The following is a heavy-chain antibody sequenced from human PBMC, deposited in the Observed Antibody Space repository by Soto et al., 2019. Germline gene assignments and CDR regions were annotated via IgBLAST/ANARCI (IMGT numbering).Heavy chain of an antibody. J-gene: IGHJ4*02. CDR2: ISWKDEK. D-gene: IGHD3-10*01. Sequence: QITLKESGPTLVKPTQTLTVTCTFSGFSLSTSGAGVGCIRQSPGKAPEWLALISWKDEKRYNPGLKSRLTITKDTSKNLVVLTMTDLYHVDTATYFCAQRYGGKYYRWYFDSWGQGTLVTVSS. V-gene: IGHV2-5*01. CDR3: AQRYGGKYYRWYFDS. CDR1: GFSLSTSGAG.